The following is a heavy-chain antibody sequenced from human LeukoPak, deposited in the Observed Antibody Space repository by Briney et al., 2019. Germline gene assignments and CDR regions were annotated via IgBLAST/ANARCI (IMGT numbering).Heavy chain of an antibody. Sequence: PGGSLRLSCAASGFTFGSHWMTWVRQAPGKGLEWVSAIVASGGSTYYADSMKGRFTISRDNSKNTLYLQMNSLRAEDTAVYYCAKPEASGNYYYTLDYWGQGTLVTVSS. CDR1: GFTFGSHW. CDR2: IVASGGST. V-gene: IGHV3-23*01. J-gene: IGHJ4*02. CDR3: AKPEASGNYYYTLDY. D-gene: IGHD1-26*01.